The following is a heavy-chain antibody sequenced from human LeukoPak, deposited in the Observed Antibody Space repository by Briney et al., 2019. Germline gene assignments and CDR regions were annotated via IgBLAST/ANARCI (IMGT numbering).Heavy chain of an antibody. V-gene: IGHV3-23*01. J-gene: IGHJ5*02. D-gene: IGHD2-2*01. CDR1: GFTFSSYA. Sequence: GGSLRLSCAASGFTFSSYAMSWVRQAPGKGLEWVSAISGSGGSTYYADSVKGRFTISRDNSKNTLYLQMNSLRAEDTAVYYCAKDSQRGIVVVPAARFDPWGQGALVTVSS. CDR2: ISGSGGST. CDR3: AKDSQRGIVVVPAARFDP.